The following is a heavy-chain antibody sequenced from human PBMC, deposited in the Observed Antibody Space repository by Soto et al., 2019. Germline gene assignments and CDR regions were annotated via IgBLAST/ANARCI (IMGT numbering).Heavy chain of an antibody. CDR2: VFYTGGT. V-gene: IGHV4-59*02. CDR1: GDSVSSYF. Sequence: PSETLSLTCTVSGDSVSSYFWTWIRQPPGKEMEWIGYVFYTGGTNYNPSLRGRATISLHTSRNQFSLNLTSVTAADTAVYYCARGNQLVFNYWGQGILVTVS. CDR3: ARGNQLVFNY. J-gene: IGHJ4*02.